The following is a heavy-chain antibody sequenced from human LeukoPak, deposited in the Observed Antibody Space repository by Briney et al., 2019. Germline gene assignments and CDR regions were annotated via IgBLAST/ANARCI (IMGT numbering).Heavy chain of an antibody. J-gene: IGHJ4*02. CDR1: GFTFGDYA. Sequence: PGGSLRLSCTASGFTFGDYAMSWVRQAPGKGLECVGFITSKAYGATTDYAASVKGRFTISRDDSNSIAYLQMNSLKSEDTAVYYCSRHIVGARTFFDYWGQGALVTVSS. CDR3: SRHIVGARTFFDY. V-gene: IGHV3-49*04. D-gene: IGHD1-26*01. CDR2: ITSKAYGATT.